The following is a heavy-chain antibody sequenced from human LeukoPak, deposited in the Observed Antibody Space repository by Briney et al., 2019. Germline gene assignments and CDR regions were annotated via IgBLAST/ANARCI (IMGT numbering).Heavy chain of an antibody. Sequence: SGGSLRLSCAASGFSFNSDWMDWVRQAPGKGLEWVANIKHDESEKNYLDSVKGRITISRDNAQNSLYLQMNGLRVEDTAVYYCTRRLDDWGQGTLVTVSS. D-gene: IGHD3-16*01. J-gene: IGHJ4*02. CDR2: IKHDESEK. CDR3: TRRLDD. V-gene: IGHV3-7*01. CDR1: GFSFNSDW.